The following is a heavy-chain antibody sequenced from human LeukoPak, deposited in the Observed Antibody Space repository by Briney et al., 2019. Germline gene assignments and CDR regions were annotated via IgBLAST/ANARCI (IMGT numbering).Heavy chain of an antibody. CDR2: INHSGST. D-gene: IGHD6-6*01. Sequence: SETLSLTCAVYGGSFSGCYWSWIRQPPGKGLEWIGEINHSGSTNYNPSLKSRVTISVDTSKNQFSLKLSSVTAADTAVYYCARGRDVWKSIAARPFDYWGQGTLVTVSS. V-gene: IGHV4-34*01. CDR1: GGSFSGCY. J-gene: IGHJ4*02. CDR3: ARGRDVWKSIAARPFDY.